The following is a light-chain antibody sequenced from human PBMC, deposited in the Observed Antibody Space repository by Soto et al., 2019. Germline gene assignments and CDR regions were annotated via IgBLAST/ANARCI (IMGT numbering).Light chain of an antibody. CDR3: AAWDDSLNGPV. CDR2: TND. V-gene: IGLV1-44*01. CDR1: SSNIGNND. J-gene: IGLJ3*02. Sequence: QSVLTQPPSASGTPGQRVTISCSGSSSNIGNNDINWYQQLPGTAPKLLIYTNDQRPSGVPDRFSGSKSGTSASLAISGLRSEDEADYYCAAWDDSLNGPVFGGGTKVTV.